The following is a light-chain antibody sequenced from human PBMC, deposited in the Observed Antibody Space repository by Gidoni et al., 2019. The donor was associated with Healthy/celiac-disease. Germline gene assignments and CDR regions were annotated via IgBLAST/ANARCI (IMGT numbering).Light chain of an antibody. CDR3: QQRSNWPPIT. CDR1: QSVTSY. V-gene: IGKV3-11*01. J-gene: IGKJ5*01. Sequence: EIVLTQSPATLSLSPGERATLSCRASQSVTSYLAWYQQKHGQAPRLLIYDASNRATGIPARFSGSGSGTDFTLTISSLEPEDFAVYYCQQRSNWPPITFXQXTRLEIK. CDR2: DAS.